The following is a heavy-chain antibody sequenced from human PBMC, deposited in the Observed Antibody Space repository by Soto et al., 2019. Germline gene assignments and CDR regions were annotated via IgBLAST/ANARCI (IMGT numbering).Heavy chain of an antibody. CDR2: ISHLETT. CDR3: AWGVGYDYFDF. CDR1: GVTRRYGGCS. J-gene: IGHJ4*02. V-gene: IGHV4-30-2*06. D-gene: IGHD5-18*01. Sequence: SETMFATSSVSGVTRRYGGCSWSWIRQYPGKGLGWLGYISHLETTYYNPSVKSRLSLSPDRTRNHVPLSPSSMTAADKAVYYCAWGVGYDYFDFWCQG.